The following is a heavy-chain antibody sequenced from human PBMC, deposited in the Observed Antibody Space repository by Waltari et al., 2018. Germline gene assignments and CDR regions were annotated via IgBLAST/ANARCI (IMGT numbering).Heavy chain of an antibody. CDR3: ARDDSTGYSYFDY. V-gene: IGHV3-74*01. CDR1: GFSFRSYW. Sequence: EVQLVESGGGLVQPGGSLRLSCAASGFSFRSYWVHWVRQAPGKGLVWVTRMKSDGSSRSDADAVKGRFTISRDNAKNTLYLQMNSLRVEDTAVYYCARDDSTGYSYFDYWGQGTLVTVSS. J-gene: IGHJ4*02. D-gene: IGHD3-22*01. CDR2: MKSDGSSR.